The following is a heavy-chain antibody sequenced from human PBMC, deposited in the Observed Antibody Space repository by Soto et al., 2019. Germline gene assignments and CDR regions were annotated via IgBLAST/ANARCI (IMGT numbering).Heavy chain of an antibody. J-gene: IGHJ6*03. D-gene: IGHD6-19*01. Sequence: ASVKVSCKACGYTFTSYAMHWVRQAPGQGLEWMGWINAGNGNTKYSQKFQGRVTMTTDTSTSTAYMELRSLRSDDTAVYYCARGSSIAVAGRYYYYMDVWGKGTTVTVSS. V-gene: IGHV1-3*01. CDR3: ARGSSIAVAGRYYYYMDV. CDR2: INAGNGNT. CDR1: GYTFTSYA.